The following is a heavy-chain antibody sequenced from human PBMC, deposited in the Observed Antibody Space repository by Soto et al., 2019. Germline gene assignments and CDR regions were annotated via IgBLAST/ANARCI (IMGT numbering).Heavy chain of an antibody. CDR2: IYYSGST. V-gene: IGHV4-39*01. J-gene: IGHJ4*02. CDR1: GGSISSSSYY. CDR3: ARRPPTVTSFIDY. D-gene: IGHD4-17*01. Sequence: ETLCLTCTVSGGSISSSSYYWGWIRQPPGKGLEWIGSIYYSGSTYYNPSLKSRVTISVDTSENQFSLKLSSVTAADTAVYYCARRPPTVTSFIDYWGQGTMVAVSS.